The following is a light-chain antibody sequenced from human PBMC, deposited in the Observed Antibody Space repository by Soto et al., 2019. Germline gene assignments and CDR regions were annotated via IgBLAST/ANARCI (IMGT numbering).Light chain of an antibody. CDR3: QQRSSWPGIT. CDR2: DAT. J-gene: IGKJ5*01. CDR1: QSVRNY. Sequence: EILLTQSPATLSLSPGERATLSCRASQSVRNYLAWYQQRPGQAPRLLIYDATNRATGIPARFSGGGSGTDFTLTISSLEPEDFAVYYCQQRSSWPGITFGQGTRLEIK. V-gene: IGKV3-11*01.